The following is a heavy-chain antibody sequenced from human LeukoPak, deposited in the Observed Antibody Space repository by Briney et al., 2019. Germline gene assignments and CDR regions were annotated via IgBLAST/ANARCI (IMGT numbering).Heavy chain of an antibody. D-gene: IGHD3-22*01. CDR3: AKGGHYYDSIGYCPDY. Sequence: GRSLRLSCAAFGFTFSSFGMHWVRQAPGKGLEWVAVISYDGSNKYYADSVKGRFTISRDNSKNTLYLQMNSLRAEDTAVYYCAKGGHYYDSIGYCPDYWGQGTLVTVSS. CDR1: GFTFSSFG. V-gene: IGHV3-30*18. J-gene: IGHJ4*02. CDR2: ISYDGSNK.